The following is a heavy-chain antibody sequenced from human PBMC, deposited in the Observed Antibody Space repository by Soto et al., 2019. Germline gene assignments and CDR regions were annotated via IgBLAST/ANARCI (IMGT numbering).Heavy chain of an antibody. CDR2: ISDYNGNT. V-gene: IGHV1-18*01. J-gene: IGHJ6*02. CDR3: AREGYYSGSGTYSPPRYYGMDV. D-gene: IGHD3-10*01. Sequence: QVQLVQSGAEVKRAGASVKVSCKASGYTFSSYGLSSVRQAPGQGLEWMGWISDYNGNTHYAQKFQGRVIMTTDTCTRTAYMELRSVRSDDTAVYFCAREGYYSGSGTYSPPRYYGMDVWGQGTTVTVSS. CDR1: GYTFSSYG.